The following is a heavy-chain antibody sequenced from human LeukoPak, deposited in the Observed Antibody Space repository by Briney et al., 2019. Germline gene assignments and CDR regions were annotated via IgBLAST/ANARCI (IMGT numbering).Heavy chain of an antibody. CDR3: VRDRGTYRPIDY. CDR2: INQDGSEE. J-gene: IGHJ4*02. CDR1: GFTFSTYW. V-gene: IGHV3-7*03. D-gene: IGHD1-26*01. Sequence: GGSLRLSCAASGFTFSTYWMSWVRQAPGKGLEWVANINQDGSEEYYVDSVKGRFTISRDNAQNSLYLQMNSLRAEDTAIYYCVRDRGTYRPIDYWGQGTLVTVSS.